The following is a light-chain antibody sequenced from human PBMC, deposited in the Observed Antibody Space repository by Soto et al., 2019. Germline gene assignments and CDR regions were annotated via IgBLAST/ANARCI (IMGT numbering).Light chain of an antibody. CDR2: DAS. CDR3: QHYNSYSGA. Sequence: DIQMTQSPSSVSASVGDRVTITCRASQGIRSYLAWYQQKPGKAPKLLIYDASSLEGGVPSRFSGSGSGTEFTLTISSLQPDDFATYYCQHYNSYSGAFGQGTKVDIK. J-gene: IGKJ1*01. CDR1: QGIRSY. V-gene: IGKV1-5*01.